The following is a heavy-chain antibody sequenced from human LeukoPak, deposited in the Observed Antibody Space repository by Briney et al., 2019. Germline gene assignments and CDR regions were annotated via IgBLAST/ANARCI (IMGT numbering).Heavy chain of an antibody. CDR2: IYYSGST. CDR1: GGSISSSSYY. Sequence: SETLSLTCTVSGGSISSSSYYWGWIRQPPGKGLEWIGSIYYSGSTYYNPSLKSRVTISVDTSKNQFSLKLSSVTAADTAVYYCARCVRGPHLHLYYYYYMDVWGKGTTVTVSS. D-gene: IGHD3-10*01. J-gene: IGHJ6*03. CDR3: ARCVRGPHLHLYYYYYMDV. V-gene: IGHV4-39*07.